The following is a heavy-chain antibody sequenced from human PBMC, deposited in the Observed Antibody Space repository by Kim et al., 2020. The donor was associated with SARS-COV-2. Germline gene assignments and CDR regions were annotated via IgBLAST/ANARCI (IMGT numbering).Heavy chain of an antibody. D-gene: IGHD5-12*01. V-gene: IGHV1-69*01. J-gene: IGHJ4*02. Sequence: QKFQGRVTITADESTSTAYMELSSLRSEDTAVNYCASTIVATKGLNFDYWGQGTLVTVSS. CDR3: ASTIVATKGLNFDY.